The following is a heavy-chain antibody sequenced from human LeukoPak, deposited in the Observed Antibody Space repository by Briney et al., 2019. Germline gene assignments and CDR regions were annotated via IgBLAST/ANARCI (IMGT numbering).Heavy chain of an antibody. Sequence: PGGSLRLSCAASRFTFSNYWMSWVRQAPGKGLEWVASIKSDGSGKFYVDSVKGRFTISRDNARNSLYLQMSRLRAEDTAVYYCARDADLGTTITGGFDIWGQGTKVTVSS. J-gene: IGHJ3*02. V-gene: IGHV3-7*01. CDR2: IKSDGSGK. D-gene: IGHD5-24*01. CDR1: RFTFSNYW. CDR3: ARDADLGTTITGGFDI.